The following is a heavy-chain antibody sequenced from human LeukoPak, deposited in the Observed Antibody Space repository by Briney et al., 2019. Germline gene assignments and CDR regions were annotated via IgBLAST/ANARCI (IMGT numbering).Heavy chain of an antibody. CDR2: INHSGST. V-gene: IGHV4-34*01. J-gene: IGHJ4*02. CDR1: GGSFSGYY. CDR3: ARVPDY. Sequence: SETLSLTCAVYGGSFSGYYWSWIRQPPGKGLEWIGGINHSGSTNYNPSLKSRVTISVDTSKNQFSLKLSSVTVADTAVYYCARVPDYWGQGTLVTVSS.